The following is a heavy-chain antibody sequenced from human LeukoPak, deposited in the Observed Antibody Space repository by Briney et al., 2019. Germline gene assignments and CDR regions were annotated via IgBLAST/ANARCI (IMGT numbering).Heavy chain of an antibody. D-gene: IGHD5-18*01. CDR1: GFTFSGSA. CDR2: IRSKANSYAT. V-gene: IGHV3-73*01. Sequence: GGSLRLSCAASGFTFSGSAMHWVRHASGKGLEWVGRIRSKANSYATAYAASVKGRFTISRDDSKNTAYLQTNSLKTEDTAVYYCTRPSRGYSYGTTFGYYYYMDVWGKGTTVTVSS. J-gene: IGHJ6*03. CDR3: TRPSRGYSYGTTFGYYYYMDV.